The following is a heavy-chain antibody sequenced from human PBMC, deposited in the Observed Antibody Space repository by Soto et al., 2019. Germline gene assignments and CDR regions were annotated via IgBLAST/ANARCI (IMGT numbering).Heavy chain of an antibody. CDR2: ISSSGNTI. V-gene: IGHV3-11*01. D-gene: IGHD3-22*01. CDR1: GFTFSDYY. J-gene: IGHJ4*02. CDR3: ARDARDYYDSSGYYAY. Sequence: GGSLRLSCAASGFTFSDYYMSWIRQAPGKGLEWVSYISSSGNTIYYADSVKGRFTISRDNAKNSLYLQMNSLRAEDTAVYYCARDARDYYDSSGYYAYWGQGALVTVSS.